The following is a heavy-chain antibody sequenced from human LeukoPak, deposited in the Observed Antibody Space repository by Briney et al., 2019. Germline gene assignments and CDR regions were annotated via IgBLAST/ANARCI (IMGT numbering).Heavy chain of an antibody. CDR3: ARDQYGSGDGYYMDV. D-gene: IGHD3-10*01. Sequence: PGGSLRLSCAASGFTFSSNAINWVRQAPGKGLEWVSYISSSGSDIYYADSVKGRFTISRDNAKNSLYLQMNSLRAEDTAVYYCARDQYGSGDGYYMDVWGKGTTVTISS. V-gene: IGHV3-21*05. CDR2: ISSSGSDI. J-gene: IGHJ6*03. CDR1: GFTFSSNA.